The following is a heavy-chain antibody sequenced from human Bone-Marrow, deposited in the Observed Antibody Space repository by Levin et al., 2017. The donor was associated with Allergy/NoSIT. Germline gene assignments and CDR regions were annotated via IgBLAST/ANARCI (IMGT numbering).Heavy chain of an antibody. V-gene: IGHV3-9*01. CDR2: ISWSGNTT. CDR3: AKAKTNSGFVVGFDY. Sequence: GGSLRLSCAVSGFTFDDYAMHWVRQAPGKGLEWVSGISWSGNTTCYSDSVKGRFTVSRDNTRNSLYLQMNSLRAEDTAFYYCAKAKTNSGFVVGFDYWGQGTLVTVSS. J-gene: IGHJ4*02. CDR1: GFTFDDYA. D-gene: IGHD3-22*01.